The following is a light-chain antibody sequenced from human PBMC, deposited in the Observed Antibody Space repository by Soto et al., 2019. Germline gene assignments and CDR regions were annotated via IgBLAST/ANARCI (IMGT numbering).Light chain of an antibody. CDR3: QQYNSFSWT. J-gene: IGKJ1*01. CDR2: DAS. Sequence: DIQMTQSPSTLSASVGDRVTITCRASHSVSSWLAWYQQKPGKAPKSLIYDASILERGVPSRFRGSGSGTEFTLTISSLQPDDFATYYCQQYNSFSWTFGQGTKVEI. CDR1: HSVSSW. V-gene: IGKV1-5*01.